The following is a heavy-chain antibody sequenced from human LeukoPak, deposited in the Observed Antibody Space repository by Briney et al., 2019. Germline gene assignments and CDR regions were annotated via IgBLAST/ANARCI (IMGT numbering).Heavy chain of an antibody. CDR1: GFTFSRYA. J-gene: IGHJ3*02. CDR3: ARGSSSLRAVIVYIDI. V-gene: IGHV3-30-3*01. D-gene: IGHD5/OR15-5a*01. Sequence: GRSLRLSCAASGFTFSRYAIHWVRQAPGKGLEWGGGISYEGSNKYYADSVKGRFTISRDNSKNTLYLQMNSLGAEDTAVYYCARGSSSLRAVIVYIDIWGQGTMVTVSS. CDR2: ISYEGSNK.